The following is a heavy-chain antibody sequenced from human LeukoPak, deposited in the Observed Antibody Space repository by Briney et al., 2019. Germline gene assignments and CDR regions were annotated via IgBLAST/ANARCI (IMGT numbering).Heavy chain of an antibody. V-gene: IGHV1-2*02. CDR2: INPNSGGT. D-gene: IGHD7-27*01. Sequence: GASVKVSCKASGYTFTGYYMQWVRQAPGQGLEWMEWINPNSGGTNYAQKFQGRVTMTRDTSISTAYMELSRLRSDDTAVYYCARDPLSNWGERTFDYWGQGTLVTVSS. CDR3: ARDPLSNWGERTFDY. CDR1: GYTFTGYY. J-gene: IGHJ4*02.